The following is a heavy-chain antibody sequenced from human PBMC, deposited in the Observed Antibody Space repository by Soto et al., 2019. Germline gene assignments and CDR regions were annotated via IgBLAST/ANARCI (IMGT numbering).Heavy chain of an antibody. CDR3: ARAQGVYAIPPYYYGFDV. Sequence: VGSLRLSCAASGFTFSSYSVNWVRQVPGKGLEWVSSISSTSDYIYYAESVRGRFTISRDNAKNSLFLQMNTLRAEDTAVYYCARAQGVYAIPPYYYGFDVWGQETPATGS. V-gene: IGHV3-21*01. J-gene: IGHJ6*02. CDR2: ISSTSDYI. D-gene: IGHD2-8*01. CDR1: GFTFSSYS.